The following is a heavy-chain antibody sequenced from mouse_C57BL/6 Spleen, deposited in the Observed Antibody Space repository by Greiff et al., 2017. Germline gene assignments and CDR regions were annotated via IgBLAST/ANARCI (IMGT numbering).Heavy chain of an antibody. CDR2: ISSGSSTI. J-gene: IGHJ2*01. V-gene: IGHV5-17*01. CDR1: GFTFSDYG. D-gene: IGHD1-1*01. CDR3: ARDYYGSSDY. Sequence: EVQLVESGGGLVKPGGSLKLSCAASGFTFSDYGMHWVRQAPEKGLEWVAYISSGSSTIYYADTVKGRFTIARDHAKNTLFLQMTSLRSEDTAMYYCARDYYGSSDYWGQGTTLTVSS.